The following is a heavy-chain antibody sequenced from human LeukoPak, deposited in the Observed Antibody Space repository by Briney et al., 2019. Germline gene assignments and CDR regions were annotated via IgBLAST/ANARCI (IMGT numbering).Heavy chain of an antibody. CDR1: GFTFSSYG. CDR3: AREYYYDSTGLFDY. V-gene: IGHV3-33*01. D-gene: IGHD3-22*01. J-gene: IGHJ4*02. CDR2: IWYDGSNK. Sequence: GRSLRLSCAASGFTFSSYGMHWVRQAPGKGLEWVAVIWYDGSNKYYADSVKGRFTISRDNSQNTLYLQMNSLRAEDTAVYYCAREYYYDSTGLFDYWGQGTLVTVSS.